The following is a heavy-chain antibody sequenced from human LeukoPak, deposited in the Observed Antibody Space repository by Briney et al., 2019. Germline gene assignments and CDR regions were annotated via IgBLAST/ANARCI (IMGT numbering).Heavy chain of an antibody. Sequence: ASVKVSCKASGYTFTGYYMHWVRQAPGQGLEWMGWINPNSGGTNYAQKFQGWVTMTRDTSISTAYMELSRLRSDDTAVYYCASIDYYYYGMDVWGQGTTVTVSS. CDR2: INPNSGGT. J-gene: IGHJ6*02. D-gene: IGHD2-15*01. CDR3: ASIDYYYYGMDV. V-gene: IGHV1-2*04. CDR1: GYTFTGYY.